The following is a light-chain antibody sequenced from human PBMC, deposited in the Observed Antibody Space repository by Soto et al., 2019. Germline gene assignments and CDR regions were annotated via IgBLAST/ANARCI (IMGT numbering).Light chain of an antibody. CDR2: EGI. V-gene: IGLV2-23*01. Sequence: QSVLTQPASVSGSPGQSITVSCSGTSSNIGGYNVVSWYQQHPGKASKVIVYEGIKRPSGVSDRFSGSTSGSTASLTISGLQAEDEAEYYCCSYVGATTYVFGSGTKVTVL. J-gene: IGLJ1*01. CDR3: CSYVGATTYV. CDR1: SSNIGGYNV.